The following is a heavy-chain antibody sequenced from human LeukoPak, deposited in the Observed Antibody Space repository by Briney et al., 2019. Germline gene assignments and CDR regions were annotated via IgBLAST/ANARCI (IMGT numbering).Heavy chain of an antibody. J-gene: IGHJ4*02. D-gene: IGHD5-12*01. Sequence: GGSLRLSCAASGFTFDDYGMSWVRQAPGKGLEWVSGINWNGGSTGYADSVKGRFTISRDNAKNSLYLQVNSLRAEDTALYYCARDRGPWLRGSGDYWGQGTLVTVSS. V-gene: IGHV3-20*04. CDR1: GFTFDDYG. CDR2: INWNGGST. CDR3: ARDRGPWLRGSGDY.